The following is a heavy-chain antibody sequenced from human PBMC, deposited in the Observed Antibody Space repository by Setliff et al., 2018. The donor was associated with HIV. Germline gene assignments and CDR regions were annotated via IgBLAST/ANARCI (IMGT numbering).Heavy chain of an antibody. Sequence: GGSLRLSCTGSGFMFSNYWMSWVRQAPGKGLEWVASIDKDGIVKYFVDSVKGRFTISRDNAKNSLYLQMNGLRAEDTALYYCAREKQGPNYYDSSGFSFDFWGQGTLVTVS. CDR1: GFMFSNYW. CDR2: IDKDGIVK. CDR3: AREKQGPNYYDSSGFSFDF. V-gene: IGHV3-7*03. D-gene: IGHD3-22*01. J-gene: IGHJ4*02.